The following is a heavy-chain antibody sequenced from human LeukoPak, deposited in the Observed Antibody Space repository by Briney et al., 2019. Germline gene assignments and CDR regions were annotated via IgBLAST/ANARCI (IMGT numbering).Heavy chain of an antibody. Sequence: ASVTVSCMASGYTFTSYGISWVRQAPGHRLECLGWISAYNGNTNYAQKLQGRVNMTTDTSTSTAYMELRSLRSDDTAVYYCAKDRGGSSSGAFDIWGQGTMVTVSS. CDR1: GYTFTSYG. D-gene: IGHD6-6*01. CDR3: AKDRGGSSSGAFDI. CDR2: ISAYNGNT. J-gene: IGHJ3*02. V-gene: IGHV1-18*01.